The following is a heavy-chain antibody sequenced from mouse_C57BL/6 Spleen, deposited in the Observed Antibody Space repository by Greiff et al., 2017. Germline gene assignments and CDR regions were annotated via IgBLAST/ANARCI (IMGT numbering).Heavy chain of an antibody. J-gene: IGHJ2*01. Sequence: SGPELVKPGASVKMSCKASGYTFTDYNMHWVKQSHGKSLEWIGYINPNNGGTSYNQKFKGKATLTVNKSSSTAYMELRSLTSEDSAVYYCARGGLTTVVAPFDYWGQGTTLTVSS. CDR2: INPNNGGT. V-gene: IGHV1-22*01. CDR3: ARGGLTTVVAPFDY. D-gene: IGHD1-1*01. CDR1: GYTFTDYN.